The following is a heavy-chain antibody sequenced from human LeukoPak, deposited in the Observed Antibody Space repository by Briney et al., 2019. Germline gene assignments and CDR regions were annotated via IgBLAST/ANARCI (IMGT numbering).Heavy chain of an antibody. CDR1: GYSISSGYY. Sequence: SETLSLTCTVSGYSISSGYYWGWIRQPPGKGLEWIGSIYHSGSTYFNSSLKSRVTISVDTTKNQFSLKLRSVTAADTAVYYCARITPYYESSMDVWGKGTTVTVSS. V-gene: IGHV4-38-2*02. D-gene: IGHD3-22*01. CDR3: ARITPYYESSMDV. J-gene: IGHJ6*04. CDR2: IYHSGST.